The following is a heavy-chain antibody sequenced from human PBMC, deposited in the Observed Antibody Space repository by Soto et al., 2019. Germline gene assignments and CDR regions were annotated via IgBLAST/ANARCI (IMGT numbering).Heavy chain of an antibody. CDR2: ISSGGEYI. CDR3: ATGGAAGAVMGV. Sequence: EVQLVESGGGLVKPGGSLRLSCTASGLIFSNYGMNWVRQAAGKRPEWVSSISSGGEYIDYADSVKGRLTISRDNANNILYLQLTSLGVEGTAVYYCATGGAAGAVMGVWGQGTTVTVSS. V-gene: IGHV3-21*06. CDR1: GLIFSNYG. D-gene: IGHD6-13*01. J-gene: IGHJ6*02.